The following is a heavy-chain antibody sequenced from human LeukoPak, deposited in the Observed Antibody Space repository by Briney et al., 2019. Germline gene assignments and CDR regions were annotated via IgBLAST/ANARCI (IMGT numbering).Heavy chain of an antibody. Sequence: GGSLRLSCVASGFTFSNYPMIWVRQAPGKGLGWLSYIDGSSSTIYYEASVKGRFTISRDSAKNSVYLQMNSLRVEDTAVYYCARDRSYSIPDWGQGTLVTVSS. V-gene: IGHV3-48*04. CDR2: IDGSSSTI. J-gene: IGHJ4*02. D-gene: IGHD2-2*02. CDR1: GFTFSNYP. CDR3: ARDRSYSIPD.